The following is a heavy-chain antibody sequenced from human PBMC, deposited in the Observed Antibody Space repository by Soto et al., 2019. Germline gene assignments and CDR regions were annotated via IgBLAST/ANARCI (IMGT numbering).Heavy chain of an antibody. D-gene: IGHD3-16*02. Sequence: GGSLRLSCAVPKFTFGDYWMSWVRQAPGRGLEWVSNIKQDGSDRNYADSVKGRFTISRDNAGNSMYLQMNSLRAEDTAVYYCASLSYGQLRYFDNWGQGALVTVSS. CDR3: ASLSYGQLRYFDN. J-gene: IGHJ4*02. CDR2: IKQDGSDR. CDR1: KFTFGDYW. V-gene: IGHV3-7*01.